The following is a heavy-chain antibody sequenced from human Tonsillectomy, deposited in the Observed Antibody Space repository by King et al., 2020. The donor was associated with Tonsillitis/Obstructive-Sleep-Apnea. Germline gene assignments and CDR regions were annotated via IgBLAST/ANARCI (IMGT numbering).Heavy chain of an antibody. V-gene: IGHV3-21*01. CDR1: GFTFSSYN. CDR2: ISSSSSYI. Sequence: VQLVESGGGLVKPGGSLRLSCAASGFTFSSYNMNWVRQAPGKGLEWVSSISSSSSYIYYADSVKGRFTISRDNAKNSLYRQMNSLRTEDTAVYYCARGYYDILTGYYLIDYWGQGTLVTVSS. J-gene: IGHJ4*02. D-gene: IGHD3-9*01. CDR3: ARGYYDILTGYYLIDY.